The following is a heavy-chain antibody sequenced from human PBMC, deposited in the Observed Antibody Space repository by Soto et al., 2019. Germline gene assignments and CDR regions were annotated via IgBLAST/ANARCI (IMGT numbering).Heavy chain of an antibody. CDR3: ASYRDSSGRRRYNY. Sequence: EVQLEESGGGLIKPGESLTLSCAASDFILSDAWMKWVRQAPGKGLEWVGRIKSKAHGGTTDYAAPLKGRFTILRDDSKSTLYLQMNSRQTEGTAMYYCASYRDSSGRRRYNYGGQGALVTVSS. CDR2: IKSKAHGGTT. D-gene: IGHD3-22*01. CDR1: DFILSDAW. J-gene: IGHJ4*02. V-gene: IGHV3-15*07.